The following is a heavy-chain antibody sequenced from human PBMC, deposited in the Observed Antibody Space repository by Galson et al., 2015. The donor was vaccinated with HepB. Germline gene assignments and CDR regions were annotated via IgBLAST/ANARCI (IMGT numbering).Heavy chain of an antibody. Sequence: SLRLSCAASGFTFSSYSMNWVRQAPGKGLEWVSSISSSSSYIYYADSVKGRFTISRDNAKNSLYLQMNSLRAEDTAVYYCARGYCSGGSCYSSYYYYYYMDVWGKGTTVTVSS. V-gene: IGHV3-21*01. CDR2: ISSSSSYI. CDR1: GFTFSSYS. J-gene: IGHJ6*03. CDR3: ARGYCSGGSCYSSYYYYYYMDV. D-gene: IGHD2-15*01.